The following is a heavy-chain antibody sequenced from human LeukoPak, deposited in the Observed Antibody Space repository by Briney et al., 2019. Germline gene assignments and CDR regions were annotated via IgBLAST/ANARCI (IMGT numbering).Heavy chain of an antibody. Sequence: SETLSLTCTVSGGSISSYYWSWIRQPPGEGMERIGYMVNSGNSNYNPSPKSRGTMSVDTSKTQFSLKLSSVTAADTAVYYCARLAYCGGDCYGEYFQHWGQGTLVTVSS. CDR2: MVNSGNS. CDR1: GGSISSYY. J-gene: IGHJ1*01. CDR3: ARLAYCGGDCYGEYFQH. D-gene: IGHD2-21*02. V-gene: IGHV4-59*08.